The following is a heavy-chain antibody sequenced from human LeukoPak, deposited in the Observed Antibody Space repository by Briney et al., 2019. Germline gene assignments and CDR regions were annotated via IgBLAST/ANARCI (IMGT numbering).Heavy chain of an antibody. D-gene: IGHD3-22*01. CDR2: ISAYNGNT. V-gene: IGHV1-18*01. CDR3: ARGRVNYYDSSGYYPLGY. Sequence: ASVKVSCKASGYTFTSYGISWVRQAPGQGLEWMGWISAYNGNTNYAQKLQGRVTMTTDTSTSTAYMELRSLRSDDTAVYYCARGRVNYYDSSGYYPLGYWGQGTLVTVSS. J-gene: IGHJ4*02. CDR1: GYTFTSYG.